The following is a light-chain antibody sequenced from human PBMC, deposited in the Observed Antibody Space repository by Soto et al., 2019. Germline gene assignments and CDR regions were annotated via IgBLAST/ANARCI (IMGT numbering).Light chain of an antibody. CDR3: QQYGSSPTWM. CDR2: GAS. Sequence: EIVLTQSPDTLSLSPGERATLSCRAIQSVEYYYLAWYQQRPGQTPRLLIYGASYRATGIPDRFSGSGSGTDFTLTISRLEPEDFAVYYCQQYGSSPTWMFGQGTKVDI. J-gene: IGKJ1*01. CDR1: QSVEYYY. V-gene: IGKV3-20*01.